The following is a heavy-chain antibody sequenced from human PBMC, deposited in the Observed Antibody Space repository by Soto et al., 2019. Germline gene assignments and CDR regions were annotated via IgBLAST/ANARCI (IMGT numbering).Heavy chain of an antibody. Sequence: SETLSLTCTVSGGSVSSGSYYWSWIRQPPGKGLEWIGYIYYSGSTNYNPSLKSRVTISVDTSKNQFSLKLSSVAAADTAVYYCAKDRRQFGELVSWGQGTLVTVSS. J-gene: IGHJ5*02. D-gene: IGHD3-10*01. V-gene: IGHV4-61*01. CDR3: AKDRRQFGELVS. CDR2: IYYSGST. CDR1: GGSVSSGSYY.